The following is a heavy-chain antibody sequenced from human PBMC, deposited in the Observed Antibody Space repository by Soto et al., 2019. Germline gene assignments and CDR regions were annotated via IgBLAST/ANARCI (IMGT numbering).Heavy chain of an antibody. J-gene: IGHJ6*02. CDR3: AKVRRPYSSSWYFAYYGMDV. V-gene: IGHV3-30*18. CDR1: GFTFSSYG. D-gene: IGHD6-13*01. Sequence: QVQLVESGGGVVQPGRSLRLSCAASGFTFSSYGMHWFRQAPGKGLEWVAVISYDGSNKYYADSVKGRFTISRDNSKNTLYLQMNSLRAEDTAVYYCAKVRRPYSSSWYFAYYGMDVWGQGTTVTVSS. CDR2: ISYDGSNK.